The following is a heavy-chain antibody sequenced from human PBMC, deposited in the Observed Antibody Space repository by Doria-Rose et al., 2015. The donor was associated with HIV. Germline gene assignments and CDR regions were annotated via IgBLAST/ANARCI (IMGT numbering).Heavy chain of an antibody. CDR2: LYSDGTT. J-gene: IGHJ4*02. V-gene: IGHV3-53*01. D-gene: IGHD3-3*01. Sequence: GLEWVSLLYSDGTTYYADSVRGRFTISRDNSKNTLFLQMNDLRVEDTALYYCAREVHSYGYYNYWGRGTLVTVSS. CDR3: AREVHSYGYYNY.